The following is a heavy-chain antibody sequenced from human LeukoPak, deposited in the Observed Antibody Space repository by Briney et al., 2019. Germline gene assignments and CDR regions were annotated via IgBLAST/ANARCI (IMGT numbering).Heavy chain of an antibody. V-gene: IGHV4-30-2*01. Sequence: SQTLSLTCAVSVGSISSGGYSWSWIRQPPGKGLEWIGYIYHSGSTYYNPSLKSRVTISVDRSKNQFSLKLSSVTAADTAVYYCARGYDAFDIWGQGTMVTVSS. J-gene: IGHJ3*02. CDR1: VGSISSGGYS. CDR2: IYHSGST. CDR3: ARGYDAFDI.